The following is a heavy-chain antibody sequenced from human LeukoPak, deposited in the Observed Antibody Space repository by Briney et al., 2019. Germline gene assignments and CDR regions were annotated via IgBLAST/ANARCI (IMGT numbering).Heavy chain of an antibody. CDR3: AKEDFASGTRFDY. V-gene: IGHV3-23*01. J-gene: IGHJ4*02. D-gene: IGHD3-10*01. CDR1: GFTFGSYT. CDR2: ITTSDGNT. Sequence: GGSLRLSCAASGFTFGSYTTSWVRQAPGKGLEWVSTITTSDGNTYYADSVKGRFTVSRDNSKNTQFLQMNSLRAEDTAVYYCAKEDFASGTRFDYWGQGTLVTVSS.